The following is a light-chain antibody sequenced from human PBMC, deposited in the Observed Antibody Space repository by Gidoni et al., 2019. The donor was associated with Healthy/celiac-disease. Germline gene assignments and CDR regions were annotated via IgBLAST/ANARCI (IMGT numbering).Light chain of an antibody. Sequence: DIVMTQSPFSLPVTPGEPASISCRSSQSLLHSNGYNYLDWYLQKPGQSPQLLIYLGSNRASGVPERFSGSGSGTDFTLKISRVEAEDVGVYYCMQALQTPFTFXXXTKVDIK. J-gene: IGKJ3*01. CDR1: QSLLHSNGYNY. CDR3: MQALQTPFT. CDR2: LGS. V-gene: IGKV2-28*01.